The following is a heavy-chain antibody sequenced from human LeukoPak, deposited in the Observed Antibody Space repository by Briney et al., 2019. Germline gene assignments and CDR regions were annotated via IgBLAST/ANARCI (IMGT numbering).Heavy chain of an antibody. CDR3: ARGFWSGYGFDY. D-gene: IGHD3-3*01. CDR1: GFTFSSYG. CDR2: IWYDGSNK. J-gene: IGHJ4*02. Sequence: AGGSLRLSCAASGFTFSSYGMHWVRQAPGKGLEWVAVIWYDGSNKYYADSVKGRFTIPRDNSKNTLYLQMNSLRAEDTAVYYCARGFWSGYGFDYWGQGTLVTVSS. V-gene: IGHV3-33*01.